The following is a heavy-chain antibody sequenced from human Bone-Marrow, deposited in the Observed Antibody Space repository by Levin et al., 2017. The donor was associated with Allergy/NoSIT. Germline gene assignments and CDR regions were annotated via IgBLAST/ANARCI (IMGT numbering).Heavy chain of an antibody. D-gene: IGHD6-13*01. V-gene: IGHV4-39*01. J-gene: IGHJ4*02. CDR3: ARYSSSWYPVDY. CDR2: IYYSGST. CDR1: GGSISSSSYY. Sequence: GSLRLSCTVSGGSISSSSYYWGWIRQPPGKGLEWIGSIYYSGSTYYNPSLKSRVTISVDTSKNQFSLKLSSVTAADTAVYYCARYSSSWYPVDYWGQGTLVTVSS.